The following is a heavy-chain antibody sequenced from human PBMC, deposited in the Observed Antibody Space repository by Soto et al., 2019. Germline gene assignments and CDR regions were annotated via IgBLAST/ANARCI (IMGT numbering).Heavy chain of an antibody. Sequence: EVQLLDSGGGLVQPGGSLRLSCAASGFTFSSYAMNWVRQAPGKGLEWVSVISGSGASTYYADSVKGRFTISRDNSKNTLYLQRNSLRTEDTAVYYCAGRGPGAYFDYWGQGTVVTVSS. CDR2: ISGSGAST. D-gene: IGHD2-8*02. J-gene: IGHJ4*02. V-gene: IGHV3-23*01. CDR1: GFTFSSYA. CDR3: AGRGPGAYFDY.